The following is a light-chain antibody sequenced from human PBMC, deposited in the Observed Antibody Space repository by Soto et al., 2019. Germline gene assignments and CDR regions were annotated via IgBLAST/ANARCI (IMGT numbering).Light chain of an antibody. J-gene: IGKJ1*01. CDR3: QQYGTSPRT. CDR2: GAS. Sequence: ERVLTQSPGTLSLSPGERATLSCRASQSVSSSYLAWYQQKPGQAPRLLIYGASNRATGIPDRFSGGGSGTDFTLTISRVEPEDFAVYYCQQYGTSPRTFGQGTKVEIK. CDR1: QSVSSSY. V-gene: IGKV3-20*01.